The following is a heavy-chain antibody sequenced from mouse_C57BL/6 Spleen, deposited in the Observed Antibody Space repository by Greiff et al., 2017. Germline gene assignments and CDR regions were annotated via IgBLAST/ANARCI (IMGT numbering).Heavy chain of an antibody. D-gene: IGHD2-2*01. Sequence: EVQGVESGEGLVKPGGSLKLSCAASGFTFSSYALSLVRQTPEKRLEWVAYISSGGDYIYYADTVKGRFTIPRANARHTLYLHMSSLKSEDTAMYYCTRSTMVTTTGGYYAMDYWGQGTSVTVAS. V-gene: IGHV5-9-1*02. CDR1: GFTFSSYA. CDR3: TRSTMVTTTGGYYAMDY. CDR2: ISSGGDYI. J-gene: IGHJ4*01.